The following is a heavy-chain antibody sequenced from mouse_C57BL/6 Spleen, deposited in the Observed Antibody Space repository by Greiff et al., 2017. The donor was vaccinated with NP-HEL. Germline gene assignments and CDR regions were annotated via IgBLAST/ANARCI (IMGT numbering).Heavy chain of an antibody. CDR3: ARRVRSLYWYFDV. D-gene: IGHD2-2*01. CDR1: GFTFSDYY. V-gene: IGHV5-16*01. CDR2: INYDGSST. J-gene: IGHJ1*03. Sequence: EVKLMESEGGLVQPGSSMKLSCTASGFTFSDYYMAWVRQVPEKGLEWVANINYDGSSTYYLDSLKSRFIISRDNAKNILYLQMSSLKSEDTATYYCARRVRSLYWYFDVWGTGTTVTVSS.